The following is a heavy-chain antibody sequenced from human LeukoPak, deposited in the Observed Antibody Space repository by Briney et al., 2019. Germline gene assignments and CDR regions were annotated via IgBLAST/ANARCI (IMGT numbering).Heavy chain of an antibody. CDR3: VREGSGSTHYMDV. J-gene: IGHJ6*03. CDR2: ISGSGGST. Sequence: QTGGSLRLSCAASGFTFSSYAMSWVRQAPGKGLEWVSAISGSGGSTYYADSVKGRFTISRDNAKNSLFLQMDSLRVDDSAVYCCVREGSGSTHYMDVWGKGTAVTVSS. D-gene: IGHD3-10*01. CDR1: GFTFSSYA. V-gene: IGHV3-23*01.